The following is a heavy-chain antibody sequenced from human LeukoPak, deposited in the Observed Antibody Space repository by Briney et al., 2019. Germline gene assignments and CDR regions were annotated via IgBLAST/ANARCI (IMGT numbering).Heavy chain of an antibody. J-gene: IGHJ5*02. CDR2: ISSSGSTI. D-gene: IGHD1-26*01. V-gene: IGHV3-48*03. CDR1: GFTFSSYE. CDR3: ARVSIVGALNWFDP. Sequence: GGSLRLSCAASGFTFSSYEMNWVRQAPGKGLEWVSYISSSGSTIYYADSVKGRFTISRDNAKDSLYLQMNSLRAEDTAVYYCARVSIVGALNWFDPWGQGTLVTVSS.